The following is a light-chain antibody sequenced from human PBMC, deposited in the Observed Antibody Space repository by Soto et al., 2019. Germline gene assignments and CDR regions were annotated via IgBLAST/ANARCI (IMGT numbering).Light chain of an antibody. CDR1: SSNIGSNT. Sequence: QSLLTQPPSASGTPGQRVTISCSGSSSNIGSNTVNWYQQLPGTAPKLLIYSNNQRPSGVPDRFSGSKSGTSASLAISGLHSEDEADYYCAAWDDSLNGPVFGGGTKLTVL. V-gene: IGLV1-44*01. J-gene: IGLJ3*02. CDR2: SNN. CDR3: AAWDDSLNGPV.